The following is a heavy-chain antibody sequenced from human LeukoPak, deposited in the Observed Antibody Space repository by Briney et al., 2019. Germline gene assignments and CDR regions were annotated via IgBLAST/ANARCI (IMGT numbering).Heavy chain of an antibody. CDR3: ARIYRPRGYYDSSGYQNEDY. V-gene: IGHV1-69*04. CDR2: IIPILGIA. Sequence: ASVKVSCKASGGTFSSYAISWVRQVPGQGLEWMGRIIPILGIANYAQKFQGRVTITADKSTSTAYMELSSLRSEDTAVYYCARIYRPRGYYDSSGYQNEDYWGQGTLVTVSS. J-gene: IGHJ4*02. D-gene: IGHD3-22*01. CDR1: GGTFSSYA.